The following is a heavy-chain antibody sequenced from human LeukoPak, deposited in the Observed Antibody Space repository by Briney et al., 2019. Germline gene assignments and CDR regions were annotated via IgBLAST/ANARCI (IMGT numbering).Heavy chain of an antibody. Sequence: GASVKVSCKASGYTFTSYDINWVRQATGQGLEWMGWMNPNSGNTGYAQKFQGRVTITRNTSISTAYMELSSLRSEDTAVYYCARGRIYSSGWYDDYWGQGTLVTVSS. CDR2: MNPNSGNT. CDR1: GYTFTSYD. J-gene: IGHJ4*02. V-gene: IGHV1-8*03. CDR3: ARGRIYSSGWYDDY. D-gene: IGHD6-19*01.